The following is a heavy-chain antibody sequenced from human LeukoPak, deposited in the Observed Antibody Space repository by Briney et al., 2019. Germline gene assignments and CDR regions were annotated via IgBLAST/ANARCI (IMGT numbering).Heavy chain of an antibody. J-gene: IGHJ4*02. CDR2: IRYDGSNK. CDR1: GFTFSSYG. CDR3: SVVVVVVAATQVDY. Sequence: PGGSLRLSCAASGFTFSSYGMHCVRQAPGKGLEWVAFIRYDGSNKYYADSVKGRFTISRDNSKNTLYLQMNSLRAEDTAVYYCSVVVVVVAATQVDYWGQGTLVTVSS. D-gene: IGHD2-15*01. V-gene: IGHV3-30*02.